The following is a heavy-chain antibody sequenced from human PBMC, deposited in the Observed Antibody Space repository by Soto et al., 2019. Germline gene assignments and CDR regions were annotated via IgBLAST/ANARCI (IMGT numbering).Heavy chain of an antibody. CDR3: AKYLSGLLSFGDFIY. CDR1: GFTFNTYA. D-gene: IGHD2-15*01. V-gene: IGHV3-23*01. CDR2: ISVSGIIT. J-gene: IGHJ4*02. Sequence: RRRSCAASGFTFNTYAMNCVRQAAGKGLEWVAEISVSGIITSYAPSVKGRFTISSDSSKNTLYLQMYSLRAEDTDIYSCAKYLSGLLSFGDFIYWGQGALVTAPQ.